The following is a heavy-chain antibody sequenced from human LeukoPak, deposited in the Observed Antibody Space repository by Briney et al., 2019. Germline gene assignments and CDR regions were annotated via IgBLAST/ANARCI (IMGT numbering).Heavy chain of an antibody. V-gene: IGHV3-21*01. CDR3: ARHRGKSSHRDNYNYYGMDV. Sequence: PGGSLRLSCAASGFTFSSYTMNWVRQAPGKGLEWVSSISSSSSSYIYYAAAEKGRFTISRDNAKNSLYLQMNSRRDEDAAEYYCARHRGKSSHRDNYNYYGMDVWGQGTTVTVSS. CDR2: ISSSSSSYI. D-gene: IGHD3-16*01. J-gene: IGHJ6*02. CDR1: GFTFSSYT.